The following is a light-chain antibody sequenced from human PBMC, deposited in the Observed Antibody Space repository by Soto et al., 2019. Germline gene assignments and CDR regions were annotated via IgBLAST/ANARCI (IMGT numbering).Light chain of an antibody. CDR2: NNN. V-gene: IGLV1-44*01. Sequence: QSVLTQPPSASGAPGQRVTLSCSGSSSNIGSQVVQWFQHLPGTAPKLLMQNNNERPSGVPDRFSGSKSGTSASLAITGLQSEDEGDYYWATWDDSLDGPVFGGGTKLTVL. CDR1: SSNIGSQV. J-gene: IGLJ2*01. CDR3: ATWDDSLDGPV.